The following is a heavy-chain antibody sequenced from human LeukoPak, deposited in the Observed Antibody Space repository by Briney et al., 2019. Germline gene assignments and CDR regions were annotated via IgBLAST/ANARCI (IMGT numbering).Heavy chain of an antibody. CDR3: ARDLYSGDDY. Sequence: GGSLRLSCAASGFTFSSCEMNWVRQAPGKGLEWVSYISSSGSTIYYADSVKGRFTISRDNAKNSLYLQMNSLRAEDTAVYYCARDLYSGDDYWGQGTLVTVSS. CDR2: ISSSGSTI. CDR1: GFTFSSCE. J-gene: IGHJ4*02. V-gene: IGHV3-48*03. D-gene: IGHD4-17*01.